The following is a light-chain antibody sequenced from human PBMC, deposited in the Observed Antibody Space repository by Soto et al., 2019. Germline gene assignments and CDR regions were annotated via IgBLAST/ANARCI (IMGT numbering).Light chain of an antibody. CDR2: GAS. CDR1: QSVSSSY. Sequence: EIELTQSPGTLSLSPGERATRACRASQSVSSSYLAWYQQKPGQAPRLLIYGASSRATGIPDRFSGSGSGTDFTLTISRLEPEDFAVYYCQQYGSSPPEITFGQGTRLEIK. J-gene: IGKJ5*01. CDR3: QQYGSSPPEIT. V-gene: IGKV3-20*01.